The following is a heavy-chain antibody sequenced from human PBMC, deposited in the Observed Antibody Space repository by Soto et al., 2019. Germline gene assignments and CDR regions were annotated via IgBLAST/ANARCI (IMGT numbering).Heavy chain of an antibody. CDR3: AGRLTTAASLDY. CDR1: GFTVSTNH. CDR2: VHGGGST. J-gene: IGHJ4*02. Sequence: VQLVESEGGLIQPGGSLILSCAASGFTVSTNHMTWVRQAAGKGLELVSFVHGGGSTSYADSVKDRFTISRDNSKNTLYLQMDSLRAEDTAIYYCAGRLTTAASLDYWGRGTLVTVSS. V-gene: IGHV3-53*01. D-gene: IGHD3-16*01.